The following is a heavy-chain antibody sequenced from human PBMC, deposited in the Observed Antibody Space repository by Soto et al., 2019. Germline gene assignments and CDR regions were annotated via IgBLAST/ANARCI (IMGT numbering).Heavy chain of an antibody. D-gene: IGHD1-26*01. V-gene: IGHV3-23*01. CDR1: GFAFSTHA. CDR3: AKDPPWTVGPLAMDV. J-gene: IGHJ6*02. CDR2: FSGSGGNI. Sequence: EVPLLESGGGLVQPGGSLRLSCVASGFAFSTHAMSWVRQAPGKGLEWVSTFSGSGGNIYYAESVKGRLTISRDDSKKTLYMQMDSLRVEDTAVYYCAKDPPWTVGPLAMDVWGQGTTVTVSS.